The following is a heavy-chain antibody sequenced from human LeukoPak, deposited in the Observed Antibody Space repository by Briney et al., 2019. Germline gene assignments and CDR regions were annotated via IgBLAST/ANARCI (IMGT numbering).Heavy chain of an antibody. J-gene: IGHJ4*02. D-gene: IGHD4-17*01. CDR3: ARARWTSAVTTYYLDF. V-gene: IGHV1-3*01. CDR2: INAGNGKT. CDR1: GFTFSSYA. Sequence: PGGALRLSCSASGFTFSSYAMHWVRQAPGQGLEWMGWINAGNGKTKYSQKFQGRVTITRDTSASTAYMELSGLRSDDTAVYYCARARWTSAVTTYYLDFWGQGTLVTVSS.